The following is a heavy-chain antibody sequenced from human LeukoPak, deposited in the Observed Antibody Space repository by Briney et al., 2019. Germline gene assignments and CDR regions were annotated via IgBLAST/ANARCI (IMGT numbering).Heavy chain of an antibody. Sequence: ASVKVSCKASGYIFIGYYIHWVRQAPGQGLEWVGWINPRSGGTKYAQRFQGRVTMTRDTSINTAYVDLSSLISDDTAVYYCARADWFVGTTQYFDYWGQGTLVTVTS. D-gene: IGHD1-14*01. CDR2: INPRSGGT. V-gene: IGHV1-2*02. CDR1: GYIFIGYY. CDR3: ARADWFVGTTQYFDY. J-gene: IGHJ4*02.